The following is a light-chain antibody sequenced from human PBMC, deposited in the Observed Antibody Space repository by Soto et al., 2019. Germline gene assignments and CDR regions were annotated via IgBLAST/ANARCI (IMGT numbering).Light chain of an antibody. CDR2: AAS. J-gene: IGKJ1*01. Sequence: DIQMTQSPSSLSASVGDTVTITCRASQGIIDYLAWYQQRPGKVPKLLIYAASTLQTGVPSRFSGSGAGTDCTLPSSSLQPEDVATYYCQKYDTAPQTFGQGTRVEIK. CDR3: QKYDTAPQT. CDR1: QGIIDY. V-gene: IGKV1-27*01.